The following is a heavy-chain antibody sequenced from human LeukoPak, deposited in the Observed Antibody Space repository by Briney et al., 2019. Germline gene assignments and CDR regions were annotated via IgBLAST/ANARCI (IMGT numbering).Heavy chain of an antibody. V-gene: IGHV3-23*01. D-gene: IGHD3-3*01. Sequence: GGSLRLSCAASGFTFSSYAMTWVRQAPGKGLEWVSGISGSGGSTYYADSVKGRFTISRDNAKNSLYLQMNSLRAEDTAVYYCASYYDFWSGYYTYYFDYWGQGTLVTVSS. CDR1: GFTFSSYA. CDR3: ASYYDFWSGYYTYYFDY. J-gene: IGHJ4*02. CDR2: ISGSGGST.